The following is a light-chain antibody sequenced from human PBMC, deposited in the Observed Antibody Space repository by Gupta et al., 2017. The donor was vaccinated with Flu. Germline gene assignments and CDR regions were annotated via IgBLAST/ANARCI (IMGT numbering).Light chain of an antibody. Sequence: DIQMTQSPSTLSAAVGDRVTITCRASQSIYGWLAWFQEKPGKAPKLLIYKASNLKTGVPPRFSGGGSGTEFTLTITSLQPDDSAIYFCQQYDSFSWTFGQGTKVEVK. CDR1: QSIYGW. J-gene: IGKJ1*01. V-gene: IGKV1-5*03. CDR2: KAS. CDR3: QQYDSFSWT.